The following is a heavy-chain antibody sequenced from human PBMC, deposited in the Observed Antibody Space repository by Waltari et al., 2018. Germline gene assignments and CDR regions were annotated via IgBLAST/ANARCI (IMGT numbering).Heavy chain of an antibody. J-gene: IGHJ4*02. CDR2: INHSGST. D-gene: IGHD1-26*01. CDR3: ARGRSYYPFDY. V-gene: IGHV4-34*01. CDR1: GGSFSGYY. Sequence: QVQLQQWGAGLLKPSETLSLTCAVYGGSFSGYYWSWIRQPPGKGLEWIGEINHSGSTNYHPSLKSRVTITVDTSKNQFSLKMSSVTAADTAVYDCARGRSYYPFDYWGQGTLVTVSS.